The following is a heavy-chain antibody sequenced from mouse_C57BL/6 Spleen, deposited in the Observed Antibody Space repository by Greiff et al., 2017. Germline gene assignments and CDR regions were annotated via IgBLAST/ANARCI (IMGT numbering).Heavy chain of an antibody. CDR2: ISSGGSYT. V-gene: IGHV5-6*01. D-gene: IGHD2-5*01. Sequence: EVMLVESGGDLVKPGGSLKLSCAASGFTFSSYGLSWVRQTPDKRLEWVATISSGGSYTYYPASVKGRFTISRDNAKNTLYLQMSSLKSEDTAMYYCAREYSNYYFDYWGQGTTLTVSS. CDR3: AREYSNYYFDY. CDR1: GFTFSSYG. J-gene: IGHJ2*01.